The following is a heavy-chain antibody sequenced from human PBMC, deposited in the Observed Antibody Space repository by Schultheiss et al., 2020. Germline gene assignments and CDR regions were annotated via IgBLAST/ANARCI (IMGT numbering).Heavy chain of an antibody. D-gene: IGHD3-22*01. CDR3: ARGRGDDYYDSSGYPYYFDY. J-gene: IGHJ4*02. CDR1: GGSISSYY. CDR2: IYHSGST. Sequence: SETLSLTCTVSGGSISSYYWSWIRQPPGKGLEWTGYIYHSGSTYYNPSLKSRVTISVDTSKNQFSLKLSSVTAADTAVYYCARGRGDDYYDSSGYPYYFDYWGQGTLVTVSS. V-gene: IGHV4-4*08.